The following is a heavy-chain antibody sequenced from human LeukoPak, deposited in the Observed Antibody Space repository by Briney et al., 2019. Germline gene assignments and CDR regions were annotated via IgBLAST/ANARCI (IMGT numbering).Heavy chain of an antibody. D-gene: IGHD3-22*01. V-gene: IGHV4-39*07. Sequence: SETLSLTCTVSGGSISSSSYYWSWIRQPPGKGLEWIGEINHSGSTNYNPSLRSRVTISVDTSKNQFSLKLSSVTAADTAVYYCARMRGHDSSGYYYVLKRGDWFDPWGQGTLVTVSS. CDR3: ARMRGHDSSGYYYVLKRGDWFDP. CDR2: INHSGST. CDR1: GGSISSSSYY. J-gene: IGHJ5*02.